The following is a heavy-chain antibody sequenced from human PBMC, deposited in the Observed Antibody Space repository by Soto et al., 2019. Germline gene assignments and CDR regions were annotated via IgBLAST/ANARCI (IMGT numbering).Heavy chain of an antibody. J-gene: IGHJ5*02. Sequence: ASVKVSCKASGYTFTSYGISWVRQAPGQGLEWMGWINSYNGNTKYAQKLQGRVTMITDTSTSTAYMELRGLRSDDTAVYYCAREPVAGIWFDPWGQGTLVTVSS. CDR2: INSYNGNT. V-gene: IGHV1-18*01. D-gene: IGHD6-19*01. CDR3: AREPVAGIWFDP. CDR1: GYTFTSYG.